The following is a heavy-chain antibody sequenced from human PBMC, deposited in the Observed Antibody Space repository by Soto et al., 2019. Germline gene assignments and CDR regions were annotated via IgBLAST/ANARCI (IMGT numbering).Heavy chain of an antibody. V-gene: IGHV2-5*02. D-gene: IGHD7-27*01. CDR3: ARTSVNWGSRGLVDY. CDR1: GFSLSTSGVG. J-gene: IGHJ4*02. Sequence: QITLKESGPTLVKPTQTLTLTCTFSGFSLSTSGVGVGWIRQPPGKALEWLAFLYWDDDKRYSPSLKSRLTLTNDTSKNQVLLTMTNMDPVDTATYYCARTSVNWGSRGLVDYWGQGTLVTVAS. CDR2: LYWDDDK.